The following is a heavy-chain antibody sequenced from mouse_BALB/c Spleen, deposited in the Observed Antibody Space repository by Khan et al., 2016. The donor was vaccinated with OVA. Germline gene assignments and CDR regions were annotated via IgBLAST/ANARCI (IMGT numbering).Heavy chain of an antibody. V-gene: IGHV3-2*02. CDR2: ISYSGST. J-gene: IGHJ2*01. CDR1: GYSITSGYG. D-gene: IGHD1-2*01. Sequence: EVQLQESGPGLVKPSQSLSLTCTVTGYSITSGYGWNWIRQFPGNKLEWMGYISYSGSTNYNPSLQRRISITRDTSKNQFFLQLNSVTTEDTAKYYCARTARIKYWGQGTTLTVSS. CDR3: ARTARIKY.